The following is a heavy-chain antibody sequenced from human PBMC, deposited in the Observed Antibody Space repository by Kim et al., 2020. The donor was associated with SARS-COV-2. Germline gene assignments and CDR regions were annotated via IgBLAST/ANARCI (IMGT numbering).Heavy chain of an antibody. J-gene: IGHJ6*02. D-gene: IGHD2-2*01. Sequence: SVKGRFTISRDNAKNSLYLQMNSLRAEDTAVYYCAREHASPAGYYYGMDVWGQGTTVTVSS. CDR3: AREHASPAGYYYGMDV. V-gene: IGHV3-21*01.